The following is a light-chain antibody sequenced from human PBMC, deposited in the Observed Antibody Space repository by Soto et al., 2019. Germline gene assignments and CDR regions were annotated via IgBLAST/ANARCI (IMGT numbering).Light chain of an antibody. V-gene: IGKV1-27*01. CDR1: QGISNY. CDR2: AAS. J-gene: IGKJ4*01. Sequence: DIPMTQSPSSLSASVGDRVTITCQASQGISNYLAWYQQKPGKVPKLLIYAASTLQSGVPSRFSGSGSGTDFTLTISSLQPEDVATYYCQKYNSAPLTFGGGTKVEIK. CDR3: QKYNSAPLT.